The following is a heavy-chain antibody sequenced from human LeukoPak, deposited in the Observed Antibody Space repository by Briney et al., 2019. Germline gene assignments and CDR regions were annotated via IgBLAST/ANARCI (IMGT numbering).Heavy chain of an antibody. Sequence: GGSLRLSCAASGFTFSSYSMNWVRQAPGKGLEWVSYITSSSSTIYYADSVKGRFTISGDNAKNSLYLQINSLRAEDTAVYYCARTYYGSGNYYKLDYWGQGTLVTVSS. J-gene: IGHJ4*02. CDR3: ARTYYGSGNYYKLDY. CDR1: GFTFSSYS. D-gene: IGHD3-10*01. V-gene: IGHV3-48*01. CDR2: ITSSSSTI.